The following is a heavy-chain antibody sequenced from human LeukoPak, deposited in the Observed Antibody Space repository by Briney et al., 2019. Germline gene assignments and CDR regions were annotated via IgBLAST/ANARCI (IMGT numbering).Heavy chain of an antibody. J-gene: IGHJ4*02. V-gene: IGHV1-3*01. CDR3: ARLEADGSGSYSRYFDY. CDR1: GYTFTSYA. CDR2: INAGNGNT. D-gene: IGHD3-10*01. Sequence: ASVKVSCKASGYTFTSYAMHWVRQAPGQRLEWMGWINAGNGNTKYPQKFQGRVTITRDTSASTAYMELSSLRSEDTAVYYCARLEADGSGSYSRYFDYWGQGTLVTVSS.